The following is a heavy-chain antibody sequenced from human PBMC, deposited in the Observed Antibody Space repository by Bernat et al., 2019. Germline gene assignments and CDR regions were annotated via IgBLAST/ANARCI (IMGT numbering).Heavy chain of an antibody. Sequence: EVQLVESGGGLVKPGGSLRLSCAASGFTFSSYSMNWVRQAPGKGLEWVSSISSSSSYIYYADSVKGRFTISRDNAKNSLYLQMNSLRAEDTAVYYYAREAIGYCSGGSCYSFYYYYYYMDVWGKGTTVTVSS. CDR1: GFTFSSYS. D-gene: IGHD2-15*01. J-gene: IGHJ6*03. CDR3: AREAIGYCSGGSCYSFYYYYYYMDV. V-gene: IGHV3-21*01. CDR2: ISSSSSYI.